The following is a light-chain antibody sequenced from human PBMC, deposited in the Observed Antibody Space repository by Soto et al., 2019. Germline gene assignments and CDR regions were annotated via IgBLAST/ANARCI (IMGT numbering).Light chain of an antibody. CDR1: QTISSW. CDR2: KAS. V-gene: IGKV1-5*03. Sequence: DIQMTQSPSTLSGSVGDRVTITCRASQTISSWLAWYQQKPGKAPKLLIYKASTLKSGVPPRFSGSGSGTEFTLTISTLQPDDFATYYCHHYNSYSEAFGQGTKVDIK. CDR3: HHYNSYSEA. J-gene: IGKJ1*01.